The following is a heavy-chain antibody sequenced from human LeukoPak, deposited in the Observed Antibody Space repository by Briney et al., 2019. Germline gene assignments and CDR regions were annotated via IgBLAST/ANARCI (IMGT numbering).Heavy chain of an antibody. Sequence: PSETLSLTCAVSGYSISSGYYWGWIRQPPGKGLEWIGSIYHSGSTYYNPSLKSRVTISVDTSKNQFSLKLSSVTAADTAVYYCASSNVELATLSWGQGTLVTVSS. J-gene: IGHJ5*02. CDR3: ASSNVELATLS. V-gene: IGHV4-38-2*01. CDR2: IYHSGST. CDR1: GYSISSGYY. D-gene: IGHD5-24*01.